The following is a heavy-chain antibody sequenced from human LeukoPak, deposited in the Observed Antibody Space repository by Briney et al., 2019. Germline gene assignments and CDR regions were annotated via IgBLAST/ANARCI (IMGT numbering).Heavy chain of an antibody. J-gene: IGHJ4*02. CDR3: AKDIGTLTRVTTLHS. CDR1: GFTFSAYW. V-gene: IGHV3-7*03. Sequence: PGGSLRLSCAASGFTFSAYWMTWVRQAPGKGLAWVANIIEGGDVKYYVDSVRGRFTISRDNAKNSLYLQMNSLRAEDAAFYYCAKDIGTLTRVTTLHSWGRGTLVTVSS. CDR2: IIEGGDVK. D-gene: IGHD4-17*01.